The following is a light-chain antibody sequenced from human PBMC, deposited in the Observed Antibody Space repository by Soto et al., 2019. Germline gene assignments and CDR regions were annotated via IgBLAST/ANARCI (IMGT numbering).Light chain of an antibody. V-gene: IGKV1-5*03. CDR1: QDISTW. J-gene: IGKJ1*01. CDR2: KAS. Sequence: DIQMTQSPSTLPASMGDRVTITCRASQDISTWLAWYQQKPWKAPKLLFYKASSLESGVPSRFSGRGSGTEFILTISSLQPDDFATYHCQQYSNYWTFGQGTKVEIK. CDR3: QQYSNYWT.